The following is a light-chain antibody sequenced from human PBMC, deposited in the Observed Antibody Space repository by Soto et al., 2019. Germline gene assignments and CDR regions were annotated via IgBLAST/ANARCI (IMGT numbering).Light chain of an antibody. CDR1: SSDVGSYNY. Sequence: QSVLTQPASVSGSPGQSITISCTGTSSDVGSYNYVSWYQQHPGKAPKLMIYDVRNRPSGVSNRFSGSKSGNTASLTISGLQAEDEADYYCSSYTSSSTPPVFGGGTKVTVL. V-gene: IGLV2-14*01. CDR3: SSYTSSSTPPV. CDR2: DVR. J-gene: IGLJ3*02.